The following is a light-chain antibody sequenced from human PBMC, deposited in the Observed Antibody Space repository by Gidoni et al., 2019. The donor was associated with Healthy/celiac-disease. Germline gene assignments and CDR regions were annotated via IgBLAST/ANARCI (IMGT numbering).Light chain of an antibody. CDR3: SSYTSSSTL. CDR2: EVS. J-gene: IGLJ2*01. Sequence: QSALTQTASGSGSPGQSITISCTGTSSDVGGYNYVAWYQQHPGKAPKLMTYEVSNRPSGVSNRFSGSKSGNTASLTISGLQAEDEADYYCSSYTSSSTLFGGGTKLTVL. V-gene: IGLV2-14*01. CDR1: SSDVGGYNY.